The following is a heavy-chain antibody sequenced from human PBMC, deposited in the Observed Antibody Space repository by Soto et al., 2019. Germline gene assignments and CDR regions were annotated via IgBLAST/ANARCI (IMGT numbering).Heavy chain of an antibody. CDR1: GYTFISYY. Sequence: ASVKVSCKASGYTFISYYMHWVRQAPGQGLEWMGIINPSGGRTNYAQKFQGRVTMTRDTSTTTVYMELSSLRSEDTAAYYCARGAETYNYDSSGYFFDYWGQGALVTVSS. J-gene: IGHJ4*02. CDR2: INPSGGRT. V-gene: IGHV1-46*01. D-gene: IGHD3-22*01. CDR3: ARGAETYNYDSSGYFFDY.